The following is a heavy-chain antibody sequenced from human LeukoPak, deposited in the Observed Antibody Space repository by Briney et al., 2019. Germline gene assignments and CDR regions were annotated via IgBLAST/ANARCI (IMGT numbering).Heavy chain of an antibody. CDR1: GYTFTGYY. CDR3: ARDGGSGSYYPFDY. Sequence: ASVKVSCKASGYTFTGYYMHWVRQAPGQGLEWMGWINPNGGGTNYAQEFQGRVTMTRDTSISTAYMELSRLRSDDTAVYYCARDGGSGSYYPFDYWGQGTLVTVSS. J-gene: IGHJ4*02. D-gene: IGHD3-10*01. V-gene: IGHV1-2*02. CDR2: INPNGGGT.